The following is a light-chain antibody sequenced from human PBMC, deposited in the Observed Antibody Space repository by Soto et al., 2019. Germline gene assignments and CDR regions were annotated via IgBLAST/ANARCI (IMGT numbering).Light chain of an antibody. Sequence: QSVLTQPASVSGSPGQSITISCTGTSSDVGGYNYVSWYQQHPGKAPKLMIYEVSNRPSGVSNRFSGSKSGNTASLTISGLPAEDEADYYCSSYTSSSIDYVFGSGTKVNVL. V-gene: IGLV2-14*01. CDR2: EVS. CDR3: SSYTSSSIDYV. CDR1: SSDVGGYNY. J-gene: IGLJ1*01.